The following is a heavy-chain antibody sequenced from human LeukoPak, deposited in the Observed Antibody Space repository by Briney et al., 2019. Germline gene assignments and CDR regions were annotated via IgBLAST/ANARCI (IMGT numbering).Heavy chain of an antibody. CDR3: ARDPGGSYIATLWFDP. Sequence: PGGSLRLSCAASGFIFSNDAMHWVRQAPGTGLEWVSFIYYDGSNKYYADSVKGRFTISRDNSKNTLYLQMDSLRAEDTAVYYCARDPGGSYIATLWFDPRGQGTLVTVSS. V-gene: IGHV3-33*01. CDR2: IYYDGSNK. CDR1: GFIFSNDA. D-gene: IGHD3-16*01. J-gene: IGHJ5*02.